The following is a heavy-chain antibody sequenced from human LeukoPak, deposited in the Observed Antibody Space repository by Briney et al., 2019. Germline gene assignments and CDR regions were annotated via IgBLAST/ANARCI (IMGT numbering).Heavy chain of an antibody. V-gene: IGHV3-21*01. J-gene: IGHJ5*02. CDR3: ARDTDSSSWYWFDP. D-gene: IGHD6-13*01. CDR2: ISSSSSYI. CDR1: GFTFSSYS. Sequence: GGSLRLSCAASGFTFSSYSMNWVRQAPGKGLEWVSSISSSSSYIYYADSVKGRFTISRDNAKNSLYLHMNSLRAEDTAVYYCARDTDSSSWYWFDPWGQGTLVTVSS.